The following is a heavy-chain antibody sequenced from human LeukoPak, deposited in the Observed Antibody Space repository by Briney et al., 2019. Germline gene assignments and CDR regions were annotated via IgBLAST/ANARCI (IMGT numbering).Heavy chain of an antibody. CDR1: GVSFSGYY. V-gene: IGHV4-34*01. D-gene: IGHD5-18*01. CDR3: ARRRGYSYGYYYYYMDV. Sequence: PSETLSLTCAVYGVSFSGYYWSWIRQPPGKGLEWIGEINHSGSTNYNPSLKSRVTISVDTSKNQFSLKLSSVTAADTAVYYCARRRGYSYGYYYYYMDVWGKGTTVTISS. CDR2: INHSGST. J-gene: IGHJ6*03.